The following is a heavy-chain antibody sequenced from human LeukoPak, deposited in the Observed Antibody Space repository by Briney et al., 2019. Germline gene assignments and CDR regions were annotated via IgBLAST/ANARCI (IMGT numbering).Heavy chain of an antibody. D-gene: IGHD5-12*01. CDR3: AKCGNSGCHLIDY. V-gene: IGHV3-23*01. CDR1: GFTFSNYW. Sequence: GGSLRLSCAASGFTFSNYWMSWVRQAPGKGLEWVSAISGRTGGTYYADSVKGRFTISRDNSKSTLYLQMDSLRAEDTAVYYCAKCGNSGCHLIDYWGQGTLVTVSS. CDR2: ISGRTGGT. J-gene: IGHJ4*02.